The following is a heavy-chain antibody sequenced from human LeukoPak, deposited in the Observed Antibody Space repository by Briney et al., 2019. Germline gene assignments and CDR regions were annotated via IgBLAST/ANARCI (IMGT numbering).Heavy chain of an antibody. V-gene: IGHV3-30-3*01. J-gene: IGHJ4*02. D-gene: IGHD6-19*01. CDR2: ISYDGSNK. Sequence: GSLRLSCAASGFTFSSYAMHWVRQAPGKGLEWVAVISYDGSNKYYADSVKGRFTISRDNSKNTLYLQMNSLRAEDTAVYYCARDGREGSGWYGDYWGQGTLVTISS. CDR3: ARDGREGSGWYGDY. CDR1: GFTFSSYA.